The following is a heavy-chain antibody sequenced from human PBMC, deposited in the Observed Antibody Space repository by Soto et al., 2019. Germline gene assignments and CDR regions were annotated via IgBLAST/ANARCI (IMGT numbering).Heavy chain of an antibody. Sequence: LETLSLTCTVSGGSISSYYWSWFQQPPGKGLEWIGYIYYSGSTNYNPSLKSRVTISVDTSRNQFSLKLSSVTAADTAVYYCARVLGEDYGDNVNFDYYYYYMDVWGEGTTVTVSS. CDR3: ARVLGEDYGDNVNFDYYYYYMDV. J-gene: IGHJ6*03. CDR2: IYYSGST. D-gene: IGHD4-17*01. CDR1: GGSISSYY. V-gene: IGHV4-59*01.